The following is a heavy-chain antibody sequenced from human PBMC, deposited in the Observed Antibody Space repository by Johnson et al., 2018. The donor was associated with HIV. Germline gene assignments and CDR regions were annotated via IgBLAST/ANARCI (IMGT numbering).Heavy chain of an antibody. D-gene: IGHD3-22*01. CDR3: ARASSGYYSDAFDI. CDR2: ISSSGSTI. V-gene: IGHV3-11*04. Sequence: QVQLVESGGGLVQPGGSLRLSCAASGFTFSDYYMSWIRQAPGKGLEWVSSISSSGSTIYYADSVKGRFTISRDNSKNTLYLQMNSLRAEDTAVYYCARASSGYYSDAFDIWGQGTMVTVSS. J-gene: IGHJ3*02. CDR1: GFTFSDYY.